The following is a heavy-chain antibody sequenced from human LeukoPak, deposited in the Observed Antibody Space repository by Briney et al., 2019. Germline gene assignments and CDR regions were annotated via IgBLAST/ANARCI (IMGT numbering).Heavy chain of an antibody. D-gene: IGHD6-13*01. Sequence: SETLSLTCTVSGGSISSSSYYWGWIRQPPGKGLEWIGSIYYSGSTYYNPSLKSRVTISVDTSKNQFSLKLSSVTAADTAVYYCARDYGSSWYEFIYWGQGTLVTVSS. V-gene: IGHV4-39*07. J-gene: IGHJ4*02. CDR2: IYYSGST. CDR3: ARDYGSSWYEFIY. CDR1: GGSISSSSYY.